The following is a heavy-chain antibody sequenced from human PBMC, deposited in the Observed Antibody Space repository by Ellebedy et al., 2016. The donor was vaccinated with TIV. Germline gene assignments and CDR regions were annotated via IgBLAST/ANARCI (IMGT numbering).Heavy chain of an antibody. Sequence: PGGSLRLSCEASGFIFNNYWMSLVRQAPGKGLEWVANIKQDGSEKYYVDSVKGRFTISRDNAKNSLYLQMNSLRPEDTAVYYCAFPRAGYNRGWTYWGQGTLVTVSS. CDR1: GFIFNNYW. CDR2: IKQDGSEK. J-gene: IGHJ4*02. CDR3: AFPRAGYNRGWTY. V-gene: IGHV3-7*03. D-gene: IGHD6-19*01.